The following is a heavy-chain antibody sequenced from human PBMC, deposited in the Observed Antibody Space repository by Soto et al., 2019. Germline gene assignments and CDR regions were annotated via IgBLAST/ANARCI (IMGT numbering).Heavy chain of an antibody. Sequence: SETLSLTCTVSGGSISSSSYYWGWIRQPPGKGLEWIGSIYYSGSTYYNPSLKSRVNISVDTSKNQFSLKLSSVTAADTAVYYCARHPVAGTGWFDPWGQGTLVTVSS. J-gene: IGHJ5*02. CDR3: ARHPVAGTGWFDP. D-gene: IGHD6-19*01. V-gene: IGHV4-39*01. CDR1: GGSISSSSYY. CDR2: IYYSGST.